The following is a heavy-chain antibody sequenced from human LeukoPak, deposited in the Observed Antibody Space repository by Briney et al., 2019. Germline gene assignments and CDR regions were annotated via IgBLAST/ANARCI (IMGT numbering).Heavy chain of an antibody. Sequence: PGGSLRLSCAVSRFTFSTYAMSWVRQAPGQGLEWVSAISANGADKYYADSVKGRFTISRDNSKNTLFLQMTSLRVEDMAVYYCANYRKPQGLDYWGQGTLVTVSS. D-gene: IGHD1-14*01. CDR2: ISANGADK. J-gene: IGHJ4*02. CDR3: ANYRKPQGLDY. CDR1: RFTFSTYA. V-gene: IGHV3-23*01.